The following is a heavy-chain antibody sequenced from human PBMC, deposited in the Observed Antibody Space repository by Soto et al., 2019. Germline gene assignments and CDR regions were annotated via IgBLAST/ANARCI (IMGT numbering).Heavy chain of an antibody. J-gene: IGHJ4*02. Sequence: SETLSLTCAVSGGSISSGGYSWSWIRQPPGKGLEWIGYIYHSGSTYYNPSLKSRVTISVDRSKNQFSLKLSSVTAADTAVYYCARGGGIVVVTAPYDHWGQGTLVTVSS. CDR1: GGSISSGGYS. V-gene: IGHV4-30-2*01. D-gene: IGHD2-21*02. CDR2: IYHSGST. CDR3: ARGGGIVVVTAPYDH.